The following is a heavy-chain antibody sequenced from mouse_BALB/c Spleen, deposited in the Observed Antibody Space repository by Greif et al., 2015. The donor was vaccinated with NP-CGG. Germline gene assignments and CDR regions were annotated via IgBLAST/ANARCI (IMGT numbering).Heavy chain of an antibody. CDR3: APEGMDY. J-gene: IGHJ4*01. V-gene: IGHV5-17*02. CDR2: ISSGSSTI. CDR1: GFTFSSFG. Sequence: VQLQQSGGGLVQPGGSRKLSCAAPGFTFSSFGMHWVRQAPEKGLEWVAYISSGSSTIYYADTVKGRFTISRDNPKNTLFLQMTSLRSEDTAMYYCAPEGMDYWGQGTSVTVSS.